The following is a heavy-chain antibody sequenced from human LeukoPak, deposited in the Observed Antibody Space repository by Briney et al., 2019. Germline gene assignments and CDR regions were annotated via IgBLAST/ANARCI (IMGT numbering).Heavy chain of an antibody. Sequence: GGSLKLSCAASGFTFRNFWMSWVRQAPGKGLEWLANVRQDGSETYYLDSVKGRFTISRDNSKNTLYLQMNSLRAEDTAVYYCAKSRDGYNPFDYWGQGTLVTVSS. CDR2: VRQDGSET. V-gene: IGHV3-7*01. J-gene: IGHJ4*02. CDR3: AKSRDGYNPFDY. CDR1: GFTFRNFW. D-gene: IGHD5-24*01.